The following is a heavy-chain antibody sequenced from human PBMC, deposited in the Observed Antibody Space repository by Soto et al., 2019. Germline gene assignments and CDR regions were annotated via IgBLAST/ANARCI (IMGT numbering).Heavy chain of an antibody. CDR1: GFTFSSYW. V-gene: IGHV3-7*01. CDR3: ARGNYDILTGYSKVAPNYFDY. CDR2: IKQDGSEK. D-gene: IGHD3-9*01. Sequence: GGSLRLPCAASGFTFSSYWMSWVRQAPGKGLEWVANIKQDGSEKYYVDSVKGRFTISRDNAKNSLYLQMNSLRAEDTAVYYCARGNYDILTGYSKVAPNYFDYWGQGTLVTVSS. J-gene: IGHJ4*02.